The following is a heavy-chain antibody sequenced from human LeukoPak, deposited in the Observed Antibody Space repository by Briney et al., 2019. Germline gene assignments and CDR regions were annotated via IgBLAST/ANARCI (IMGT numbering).Heavy chain of an antibody. J-gene: IGHJ4*02. D-gene: IGHD6-13*01. V-gene: IGHV3-23*01. CDR2: ISGSGGST. CDR1: GFTFDGYA. Sequence: ASLRLSCAASGFTFDGYAMHWVRHVPGKGLEWVSAISGSGGSTYYADSVKGRFTISRDNSKNTLYLQMNSLRAEDTAVYYCAKDGLAAAGWFDYWGQGTLVTVSS. CDR3: AKDGLAAAGWFDY.